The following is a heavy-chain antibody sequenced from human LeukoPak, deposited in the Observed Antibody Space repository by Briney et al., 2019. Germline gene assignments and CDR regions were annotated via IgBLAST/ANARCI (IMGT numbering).Heavy chain of an antibody. V-gene: IGHV1-46*01. CDR2: INPSGGTT. J-gene: IGHJ4*02. CDR3: ARDHYYGSGSYLMPVGY. CDR1: GYTFTSYY. D-gene: IGHD3-10*01. Sequence: GASVKVSCKASGYTFTSYYMHWMRQAPGQGLEWMGIINPSGGTTSYAQKFQGRVTMTRDTSTSTVYMELSSLRSEDTAVYYCARDHYYGSGSYLMPVGYWGQGTLVTVSS.